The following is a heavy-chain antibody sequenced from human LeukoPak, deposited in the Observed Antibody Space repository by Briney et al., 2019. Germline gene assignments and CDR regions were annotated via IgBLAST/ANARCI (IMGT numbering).Heavy chain of an antibody. CDR2: INHSGST. D-gene: IGHD6-13*01. Sequence: PSETLSLTCAVYGGSFSGYYWSWIRQPPGKGLEWIGEINHSGSTNYNPSPKSRVTISVDTSKNQFSLRLSSVTAADTAVYYCARVTGYVMEDYFDYWGQGTLVTVSS. J-gene: IGHJ4*02. V-gene: IGHV4-34*01. CDR1: GGSFSGYY. CDR3: ARVTGYVMEDYFDY.